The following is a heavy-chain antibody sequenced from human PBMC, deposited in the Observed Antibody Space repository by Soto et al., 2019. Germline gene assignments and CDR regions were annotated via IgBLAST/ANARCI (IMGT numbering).Heavy chain of an antibody. CDR3: ARSRAGQDGGYYYYYGMDV. D-gene: IGHD6-19*01. CDR2: INPNSGGT. CDR1: GYTFTGYY. J-gene: IGHJ6*02. Sequence: ASVKVSCKASGYTFTGYYMHWVRQAPGQGLEWMGWINPNSGGTNYAQKFQGWVTMTRDTSISTAYMELSRLRSDDTAVYYCARSRAGQDGGYYYYYGMDVWGQGTTVTVSS. V-gene: IGHV1-2*04.